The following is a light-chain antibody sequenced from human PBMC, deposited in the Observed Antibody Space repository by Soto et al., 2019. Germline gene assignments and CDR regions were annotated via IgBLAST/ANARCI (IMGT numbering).Light chain of an antibody. J-gene: IGKJ1*01. CDR1: QSVSSN. CDR2: GAS. CDR3: LQYNNWPPWT. Sequence: EIVMTQSPATLSVSPGERATLSCRASQSVSSNLAWYQQKPGQAPRLLIYGASTRATGIPARFSRSGSGTELTLTISSLQSEDFAVYYCLQYNNWPPWTFGQGTKVEIK. V-gene: IGKV3-15*01.